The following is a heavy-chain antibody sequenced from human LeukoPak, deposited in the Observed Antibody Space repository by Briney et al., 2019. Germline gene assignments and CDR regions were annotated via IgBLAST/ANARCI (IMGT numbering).Heavy chain of an antibody. CDR2: IKQDGSEK. J-gene: IGHJ6*03. Sequence: GGSLRLSCAASGFTFSSYWMSWVRQAPGKGLEWVANIKQDGSEKYYVDSVKGRFTISRDNAENSLYLQMNSLRAEDTAVYYCAKDSRYYYYYYMDVWGKGTTVTISS. CDR1: GFTFSSYW. V-gene: IGHV3-7*01. CDR3: AKDSRYYYYYYMDV.